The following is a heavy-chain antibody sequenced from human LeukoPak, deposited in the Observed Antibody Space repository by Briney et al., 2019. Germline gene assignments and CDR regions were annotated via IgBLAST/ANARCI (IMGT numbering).Heavy chain of an antibody. CDR1: DYSIRDGFF. V-gene: IGHV4-38-2*02. CDR3: SRIFGGTKGYFQH. CDR2: VYHSGST. D-gene: IGHD3-3*01. J-gene: IGHJ1*01. Sequence: SETLSLTCSVSDYSIRDGFFWGCLRPPPGGGLEWIGSVYHSGSTYYHQSLHSRVTISLDMSRNQFSLNLRSVIAADTAVYYCSRIFGGTKGYFQHWSQGTLVTVSS.